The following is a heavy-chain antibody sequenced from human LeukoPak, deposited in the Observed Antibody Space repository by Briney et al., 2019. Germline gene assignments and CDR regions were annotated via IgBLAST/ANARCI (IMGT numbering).Heavy chain of an antibody. CDR2: IKQDGSEK. J-gene: IGHJ6*03. V-gene: IGHV3-7*01. Sequence: HPGGSLRLSCAASGFTFSSYWMSWVRQAPGKGLEWVANIKQDGSEKYYVDSVKGRFTISRDNSKNTLYLQMNSLRAEDTAVYYCAKNGLVGVRETLPHYYYMDVWGKGTTVTISS. CDR3: AKNGLVGVRETLPHYYYMDV. D-gene: IGHD3-10*01. CDR1: GFTFSSYW.